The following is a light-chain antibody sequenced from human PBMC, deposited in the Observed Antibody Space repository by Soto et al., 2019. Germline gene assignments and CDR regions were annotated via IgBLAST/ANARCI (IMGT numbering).Light chain of an antibody. V-gene: IGLV1-40*01. Sequence: SALTQPPSVSGAPGQRVTISCTGSSSNIGAGYDVHWYQQLPGTAPKLLIYDNTNRPSGVPDRFSGSKSGTSASLAITGLQADDEADYYCQSYDTSLSGYVFGTGTKVTVL. CDR2: DNT. J-gene: IGLJ1*01. CDR1: SSNIGAGYD. CDR3: QSYDTSLSGYV.